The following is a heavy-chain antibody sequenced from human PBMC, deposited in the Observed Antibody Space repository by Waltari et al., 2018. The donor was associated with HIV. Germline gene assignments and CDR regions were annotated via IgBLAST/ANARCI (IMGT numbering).Heavy chain of an antibody. CDR1: GGVLNDRNFW. J-gene: IGHJ6*02. CDR3: AIETFFMVRGVSPYYVFNGVDV. V-gene: IGHV4-61*02. Sequence: QLEESGPGLVRPSPTLSLTCRLPGGVLNDRNFWWSLLRPPAGKAPELVGRFYVSGSAEYNPSRRSRVSRSRDASRKQLALRLASVTAADSAVYYCAIETFFMVRGVSPYYVFNGVDVWGRGTTVSVSS. CDR2: FYVSGSA. D-gene: IGHD3-10*01.